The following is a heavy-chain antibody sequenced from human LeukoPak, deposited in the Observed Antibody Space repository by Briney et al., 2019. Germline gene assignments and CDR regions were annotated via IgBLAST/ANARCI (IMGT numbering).Heavy chain of an antibody. Sequence: SETLSLTCTVSGGSISSYYWSWIRQPAGKGLEWIGRIYTSGSTNYNPSLKSRVTISITTSKNQFSLKVTSVTASDTAMYYCVRDHVSPGLSNWFDPWGQGTLVTVSS. D-gene: IGHD3-16*01. CDR2: IYTSGST. CDR3: VRDHVSPGLSNWFDP. J-gene: IGHJ5*02. V-gene: IGHV4-4*07. CDR1: GGSISSYY.